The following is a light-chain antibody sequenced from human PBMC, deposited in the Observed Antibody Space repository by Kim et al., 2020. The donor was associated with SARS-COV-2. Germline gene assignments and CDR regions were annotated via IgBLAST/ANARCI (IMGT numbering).Light chain of an antibody. V-gene: IGKV1-27*01. CDR3: QKCDSAPWT. CDR2: AAS. CDR1: QDISNY. Sequence: ASVGDRVTITCRASQDISNYVAWFQLKPGKAPKLLIYAASALQPGVPSQFSGSGSGTDFTLTVTSLQPEDVATYYCQKCDSAPWTFGQGTKVDIK. J-gene: IGKJ1*01.